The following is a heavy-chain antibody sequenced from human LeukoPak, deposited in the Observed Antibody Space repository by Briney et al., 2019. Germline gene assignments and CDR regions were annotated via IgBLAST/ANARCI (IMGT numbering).Heavy chain of an antibody. CDR1: GGSIGSTNYY. Sequence: SETLSLTCTVSGGSIGSTNYYWGWLRQPPGKGLEWIGSIYYSGSTYYNSSLKSRVTISVDTSKNQFSLKVSSVTAADTAVYYCARHRDYWGQGTLVTVAS. J-gene: IGHJ4*02. V-gene: IGHV4-39*01. CDR3: ARHRDY. CDR2: IYYSGST.